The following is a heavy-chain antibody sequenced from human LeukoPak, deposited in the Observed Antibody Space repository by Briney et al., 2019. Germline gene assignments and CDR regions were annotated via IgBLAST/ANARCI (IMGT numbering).Heavy chain of an antibody. CDR1: GGSFSGYY. Sequence: SETLSLTCAVYGGSFSGYYWSWIRQPPGKGLEWIVEINHSGTTNYKPSLKSRVTISVDKSKNPFHLKLSSVTAADTAVYYCARGRTVIGSPRPFYFDYWGQGTLVTVSS. CDR2: INHSGTT. CDR3: ARGRTVIGSPRPFYFDY. J-gene: IGHJ4*02. D-gene: IGHD2-21*01. V-gene: IGHV4-34*01.